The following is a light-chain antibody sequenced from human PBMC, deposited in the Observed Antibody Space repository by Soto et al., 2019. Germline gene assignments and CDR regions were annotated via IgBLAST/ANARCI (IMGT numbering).Light chain of an antibody. V-gene: IGKV4-1*01. J-gene: IGKJ3*01. CDR3: QQYYLAPLT. CDR2: WAS. Sequence: IVMTQSPDSLAVSLGERATINCKSSQSVLYRSDSKNYLAWYQLKPGQPPKLLIYWASARESGVPDRFSGSGSGTDFTLNINNLQAEDVAVYFCQQYYLAPLTFGPGTKV. CDR1: QSVLYRSDSKNY.